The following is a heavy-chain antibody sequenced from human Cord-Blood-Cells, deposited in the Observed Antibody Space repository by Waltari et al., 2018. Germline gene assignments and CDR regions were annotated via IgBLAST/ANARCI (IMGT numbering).Heavy chain of an antibody. CDR2: ISYDGSNN. Sequence: QVQLVESGGGVVQPGRSLRLSCAASGFTFSSYAMHWVRQGSGKGLEWVAVISYDGSNNYYADSVKDRFAISRDNSKNTLYLEMNSLRAEDTAVDYWTRAPGGSYSDAFDIWGQGTMVTVSS. D-gene: IGHD1-26*01. J-gene: IGHJ3*02. CDR3: TRAPGGSYSDAFDI. CDR1: GFTFSSYA. V-gene: IGHV3-30*09.